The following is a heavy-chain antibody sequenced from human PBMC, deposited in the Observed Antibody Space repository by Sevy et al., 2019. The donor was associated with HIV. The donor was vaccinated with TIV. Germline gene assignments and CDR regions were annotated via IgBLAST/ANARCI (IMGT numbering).Heavy chain of an antibody. CDR1: GFTFSDYY. CDR3: ARDHVKDGDLGDYYYYAMDV. CDR2: ISGSDNTI. Sequence: GGSLRLSCAASGFTFSDYYMSWIRQAPGKGLEWVSYISGSDNTIYYADSVKGRFTISRDNAKNSLYLQMNGLRAEDTAVYYCARDHVKDGDLGDYYYYAMDVWGQGTTVTVSS. D-gene: IGHD4-17*01. V-gene: IGHV3-11*01. J-gene: IGHJ6*02.